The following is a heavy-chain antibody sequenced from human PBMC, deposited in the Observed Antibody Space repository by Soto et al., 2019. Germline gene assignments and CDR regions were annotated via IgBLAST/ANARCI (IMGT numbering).Heavy chain of an antibody. J-gene: IGHJ4*02. CDR1: GFTFSSYS. D-gene: IGHD3-10*01. CDR3: AREVWFSPYYFDY. Sequence: EVQLVESGGGLVKPGGSLRLSCAASGFTFSSYSMNWVRQAPGKGLEWVSSISSSSSYIYYADSVKGRFTISRDNAENSLYLQMNSLRAEDTAVYYCAREVWFSPYYFDYWGQGTLVTVSS. V-gene: IGHV3-21*01. CDR2: ISSSSSYI.